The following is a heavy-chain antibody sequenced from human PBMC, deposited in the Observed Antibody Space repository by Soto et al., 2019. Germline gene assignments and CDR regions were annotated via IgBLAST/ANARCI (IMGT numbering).Heavy chain of an antibody. D-gene: IGHD2-2*01. V-gene: IGHV1-18*04. CDR1: GYTFTSYS. CDR2: ISADNGNT. J-gene: IGHJ6*02. Sequence: ASVKVSCKASGYTFTSYSISWVRQAPGQGLEWMGWISADNGNTNSAQKLQDRVTMTTDTSTSTAYMELRSLRSDDTAVYYCARDPPKSCSSTSCPPSYYYGMDVWGQGTTVTVSS. CDR3: ARDPPKSCSSTSCPPSYYYGMDV.